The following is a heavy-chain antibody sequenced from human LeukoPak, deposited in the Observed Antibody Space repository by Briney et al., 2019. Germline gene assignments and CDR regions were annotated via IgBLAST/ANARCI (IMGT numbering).Heavy chain of an antibody. CDR2: INHSGST. CDR3: ARGEIAAADGDIAVAGIDRGTFDY. D-gene: IGHD6-19*01. J-gene: IGHJ4*02. Sequence: ASETLSLTCAVYGGSFSGYYWSWIRQPPGKGLEWIGEINHSGSTNYNPSLKSRVTISVDTSKNQFSLKLSSVTAADTAVYYCARGEIAAADGDIAVAGIDRGTFDYWGQGTLVTVSS. V-gene: IGHV4-34*01. CDR1: GGSFSGYY.